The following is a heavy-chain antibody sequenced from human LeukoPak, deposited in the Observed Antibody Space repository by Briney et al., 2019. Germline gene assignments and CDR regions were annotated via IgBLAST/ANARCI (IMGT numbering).Heavy chain of an antibody. J-gene: IGHJ4*02. V-gene: IGHV4-4*07. CDR3: ARDPSSAL. CDR1: GGSISSSY. Sequence: PSETLSLTCTVSGGSISSSYWSWIRQPAGKGLEWIGRVYTSGSTNYNYNPSLKSRLTMSVDTSKNQFSLKLSSVTAADTAVYYCARDPSSALWGQGTLVTVSS. CDR2: VYTSGST.